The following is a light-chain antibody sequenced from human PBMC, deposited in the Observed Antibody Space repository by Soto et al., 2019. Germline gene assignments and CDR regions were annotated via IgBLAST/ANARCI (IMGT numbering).Light chain of an antibody. V-gene: IGLV2-11*01. Sequence: QSVLTQPRSLSGSPGQSVTISCTGTSSDVGGYNYVSWYQRHPGKAPKLMIYDVSKRPSGVPDRFSGSKSGNTASLTISGLQAEDEADYYCCSYAGSYTPWVFGGGTKLTVL. CDR3: CSYAGSYTPWV. J-gene: IGLJ3*02. CDR2: DVS. CDR1: SSDVGGYNY.